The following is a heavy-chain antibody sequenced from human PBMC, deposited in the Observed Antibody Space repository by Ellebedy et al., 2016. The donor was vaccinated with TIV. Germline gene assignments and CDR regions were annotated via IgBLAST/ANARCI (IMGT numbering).Heavy chain of an antibody. V-gene: IGHV4-59*01. CDR2: IYYSGST. CDR1: GGSISSYY. Sequence: SETLSLTXTVSGGSISSYYWSWIRQPPGKGLEWIGYIYYSGSTNYNPSLKSRVTISVDTSKNQFSLKLSSVTAADTAVYYCATGTYDFWSGPIVYGMDVWGQGTTVTVSS. J-gene: IGHJ6*02. CDR3: ATGTYDFWSGPIVYGMDV. D-gene: IGHD3-3*01.